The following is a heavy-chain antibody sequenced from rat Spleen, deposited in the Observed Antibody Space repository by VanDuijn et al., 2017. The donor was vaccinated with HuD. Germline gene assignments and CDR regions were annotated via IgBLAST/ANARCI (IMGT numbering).Heavy chain of an antibody. CDR3: ATDHNSGYVMDA. Sequence: EVQLVESDGGLVQPGRSLKLSCAASGFTFSDYYMAWVRQAPTKGLEWVATISYDDSSTYYRDSVKGRFTISRDNAKSTLSLQMNSLRSEDTATYYCATDHNSGYVMDAWGQGASVTVSS. V-gene: IGHV5-29*01. D-gene: IGHD4-3*01. J-gene: IGHJ4*01. CDR1: GFTFSDYY. CDR2: ISYDDSST.